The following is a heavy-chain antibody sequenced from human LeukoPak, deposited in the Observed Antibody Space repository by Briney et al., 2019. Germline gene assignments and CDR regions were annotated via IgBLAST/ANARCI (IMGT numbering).Heavy chain of an antibody. Sequence: GGSLRLSCAASGFTFSFYSMNWVRQAPGKGLEWVSSISSSSSYIYYADSVKGRFTISRDNAKNSLYLQMNSLRAEDTAVYYCARFPRAYCGGDCHSVYFDYWGQGTLVTVSS. CDR2: ISSSSSYI. CDR1: GFTFSFYS. V-gene: IGHV3-21*01. J-gene: IGHJ4*02. D-gene: IGHD2-21*02. CDR3: ARFPRAYCGGDCHSVYFDY.